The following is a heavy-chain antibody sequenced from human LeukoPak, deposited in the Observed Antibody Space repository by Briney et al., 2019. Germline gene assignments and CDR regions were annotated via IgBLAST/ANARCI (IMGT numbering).Heavy chain of an antibody. CDR1: GFSFSSYH. CDR2: VNGRGDST. D-gene: IGHD4-17*01. CDR3: AKERQTGDYFTSDF. Sequence: GGSLRLSCAASGFSFSSYHMNWVRQAPGKGLEWVSAVNGRGDSTFYADSVKGQFTISRDNSKSTVYLQMNSLRADDTAVYYCAKERQTGDYFTSDFWGQGTLVTVSS. J-gene: IGHJ4*02. V-gene: IGHV3-23*01.